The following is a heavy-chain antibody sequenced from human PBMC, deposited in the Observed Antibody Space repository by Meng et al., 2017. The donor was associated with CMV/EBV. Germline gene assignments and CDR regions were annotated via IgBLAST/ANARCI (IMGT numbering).Heavy chain of an antibody. V-gene: IGHV4-34*01. CDR1: GGSFSGYY. J-gene: IGHJ4*02. CDR3: ASSLTYPDY. D-gene: IGHD2-15*01. Sequence: QVQLKQWGACLLKPSETLSLTCAVYGGSFSGYYWSWIRQPPGKGLEWIGEINHSGSTNYNPSLKSRVTISVDTSKNQFSLTLSSVTAADTAVYYCASSLTYPDYWGQGTLVTVSS. CDR2: INHSGST.